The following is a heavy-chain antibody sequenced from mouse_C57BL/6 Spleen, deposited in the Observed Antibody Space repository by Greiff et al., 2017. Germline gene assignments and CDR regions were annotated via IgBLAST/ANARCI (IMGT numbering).Heavy chain of an antibody. D-gene: IGHD4-1*01. Sequence: QVQLQQSGAELVRPGASVTLSCKASGYTFTDYEMHWVKQTPVHGLEWIGAIDPETGGTDYNQKFKGKAILTADKASSPAYMELRSLTSEDSAVYYCTRDWDVENFDYWGQGTTLTVAS. J-gene: IGHJ2*01. V-gene: IGHV1-15*01. CDR3: TRDWDVENFDY. CDR1: GYTFTDYE. CDR2: IDPETGGT.